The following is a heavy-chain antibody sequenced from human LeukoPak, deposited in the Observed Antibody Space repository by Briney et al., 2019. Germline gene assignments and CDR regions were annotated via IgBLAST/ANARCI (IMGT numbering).Heavy chain of an antibody. CDR2: IYYSGST. Sequence: SETLSLTCTVSGGSISSYYWSWIRQPPGKGLEWIGYIYYSGSTNYNPSLKSRVTISVDTSKNQFSLKLSSVTAADTAVYYCATLNSSGWYSRNKYYFDYWGQGTLVTVS. V-gene: IGHV4-59*01. D-gene: IGHD6-19*01. CDR1: GGSISSYY. CDR3: ATLNSSGWYSRNKYYFDY. J-gene: IGHJ4*02.